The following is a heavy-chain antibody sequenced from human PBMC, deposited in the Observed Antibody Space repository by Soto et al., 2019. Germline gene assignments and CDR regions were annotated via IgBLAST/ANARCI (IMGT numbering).Heavy chain of an antibody. CDR2: IIPIFGTA. V-gene: IGHV1-69*01. CDR3: ARDWDGGDGYNHAFDI. D-gene: IGHD2-21*01. CDR1: GGTFSSYA. Sequence: QVQLVQSGAEVKKPGSSVKVSCKASGGTFSSYAISWVRQAPGQGLEWMGGIIPIFGTANYAQEFQGRVTITADESTSTAYMELSSLRSEDTAVYYCARDWDGGDGYNHAFDIWGQGTMVTVSS. J-gene: IGHJ3*02.